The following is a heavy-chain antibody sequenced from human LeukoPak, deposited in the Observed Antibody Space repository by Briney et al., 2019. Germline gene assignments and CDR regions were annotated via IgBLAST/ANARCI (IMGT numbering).Heavy chain of an antibody. CDR1: GGTFSSYA. V-gene: IGHV1-8*03. CDR3: ARLGYALWSGNWFFDY. J-gene: IGHJ4*02. Sequence: ASVKVSCKGSGGTFSSYAINWVRQAPGQGLEWMGRMNPNGGDTHFAQNFRGRISIATNTSISTSYMELSSLRSEDTAVYYCARLGYALWSGNWFFDYWGPGTLVTVSS. CDR2: MNPNGGDT. D-gene: IGHD3-3*01.